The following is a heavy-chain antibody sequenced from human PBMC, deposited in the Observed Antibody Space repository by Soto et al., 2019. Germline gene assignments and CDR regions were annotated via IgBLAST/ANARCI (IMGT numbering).Heavy chain of an antibody. CDR3: ARRRANNTVTKEFGL. J-gene: IGHJ2*01. D-gene: IGHD4-17*01. Sequence: QVQLVESGGGVVQPGRSLRLSCAASGFTFSSYGMHWVRQAPGKGLEWVAVIWYDGSNKYYADSVKGRFTISRDNSKNTLYLQMNSLRAQDTAVYYCARRRANNTVTKEFGLWGRGTLVTVSS. V-gene: IGHV3-33*01. CDR2: IWYDGSNK. CDR1: GFTFSSYG.